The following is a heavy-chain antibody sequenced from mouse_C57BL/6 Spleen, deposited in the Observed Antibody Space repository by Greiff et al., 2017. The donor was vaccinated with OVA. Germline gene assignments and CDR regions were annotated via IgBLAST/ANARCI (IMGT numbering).Heavy chain of an antibody. Sequence: GGGLVQPKGSLKLSCAASGFSFNTYAMNWVRQAPGKGLEWVARIRSKSNNYATYYADSVKDRFTISRDDSESMLYLQMNNLKTEDTAMYYCVSDYGYFDYWGQGTTLTVSS. CDR1: GFSFNTYA. V-gene: IGHV10-1*01. CDR2: IRSKSNNYAT. J-gene: IGHJ2*01. D-gene: IGHD2-4*01. CDR3: VSDYGYFDY.